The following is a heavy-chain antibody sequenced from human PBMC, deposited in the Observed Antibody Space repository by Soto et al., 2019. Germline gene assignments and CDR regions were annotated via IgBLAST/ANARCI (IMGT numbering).Heavy chain of an antibody. J-gene: IGHJ6*02. Sequence: EVQLVESGGGLVKPGGSLRLSCAASGFILNNAWMTWVRQAPGKGLEWVGRIKSKTDGGTTDHAAPVKGRFTISRDDSKNTLYLQMNSLKIEDTAVYYWTTFRPWMDVWGQGTTVTVSS. CDR2: IKSKTDGGTT. V-gene: IGHV3-15*01. CDR3: TTFRPWMDV. CDR1: GFILNNAW.